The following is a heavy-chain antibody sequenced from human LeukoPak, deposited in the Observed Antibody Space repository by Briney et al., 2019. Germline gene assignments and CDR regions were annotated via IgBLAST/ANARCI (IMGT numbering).Heavy chain of an antibody. CDR3: AKGPTVALYTYYFDY. D-gene: IGHD3-16*01. CDR1: GFTFSSYA. J-gene: IGHJ4*02. V-gene: IGHV3-23*01. CDR2: ISGSGGST. Sequence: PGGSLRLSCAASGFTFSSYAMSWVRQAPGKGLEWVSAISGSGGSTYYADSVKGRFTISRDNSKNTLYLQMNSLRAGDTAVYYCAKGPTVALYTYYFDYWGQGTLVTVSS.